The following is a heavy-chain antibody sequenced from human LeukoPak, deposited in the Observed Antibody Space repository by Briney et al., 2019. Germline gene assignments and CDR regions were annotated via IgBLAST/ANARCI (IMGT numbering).Heavy chain of an antibody. D-gene: IGHD6-19*01. CDR2: IYYSGTT. J-gene: IGHJ4*02. V-gene: IGHV4-59*08. CDR3: ARRRGSGSTQVFDY. Sequence: SETLSLTCTVSGGSISSYYWNWIRQPPGKGLEWIGYIYYSGTTNYNPSLKSRVSMSADTSKNQFSLKLSSVTAADTAVYYCARRRGSGSTQVFDYWGQGTLVTVSS. CDR1: GGSISSYY.